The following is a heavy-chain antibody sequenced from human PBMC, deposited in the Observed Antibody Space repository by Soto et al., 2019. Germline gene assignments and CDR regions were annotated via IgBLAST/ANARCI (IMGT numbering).Heavy chain of an antibody. D-gene: IGHD6-19*01. CDR3: AKNRQYIAVAGYYFDY. V-gene: IGHV3-23*01. J-gene: IGHJ4*02. CDR2: ISGSGGST. Sequence: LRLSCAASGFTFSSYAMSWVRQAPGKGLEWVSAISGSGGSTYYADSVKGRFTISRDNSKNTLYLQMNSLRAEDTAVYYCAKNRQYIAVAGYYFDYWGQGTLVTSPQ. CDR1: GFTFSSYA.